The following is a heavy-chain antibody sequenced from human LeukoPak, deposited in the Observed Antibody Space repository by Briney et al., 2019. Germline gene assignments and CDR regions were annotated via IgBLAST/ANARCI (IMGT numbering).Heavy chain of an antibody. Sequence: SQTLSLTCAISGDSVSSNSAAWNWIRQSPSRGLEWLGRTYYRYKWYNDYAVSVKSRITINPDTSKNQFSLQLNYVTPEDTAVYYCARENIAAAGNSFYYWGQGNLVTVSS. J-gene: IGHJ4*02. D-gene: IGHD6-13*01. V-gene: IGHV6-1*01. CDR3: ARENIAAAGNSFYY. CDR1: GDSVSSNSAA. CDR2: TYYRYKWYN.